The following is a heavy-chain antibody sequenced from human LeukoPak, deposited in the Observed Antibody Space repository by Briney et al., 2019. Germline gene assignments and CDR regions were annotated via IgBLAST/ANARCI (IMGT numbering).Heavy chain of an antibody. V-gene: IGHV1-18*04. CDR3: ARSGVGYFYDNTGYYPLDY. Sequence: GAPVKVSCKASGYTFTDYYMHWVRQAPGQGLEWMGWISAYTGNTNYAQNFQGRVTMTTDTSTSTAFMELRSLRSDDTAVYYCARSGVGYFYDNTGYYPLDYWGQGTLVTVSS. J-gene: IGHJ4*02. CDR1: GYTFTDYY. D-gene: IGHD3-22*01. CDR2: ISAYTGNT.